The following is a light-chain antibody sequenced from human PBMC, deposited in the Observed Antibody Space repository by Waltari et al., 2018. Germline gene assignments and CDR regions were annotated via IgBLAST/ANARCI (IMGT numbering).Light chain of an antibody. V-gene: IGLV3-1*01. CDR3: QAWDSSTAYV. CDR1: KLGDKY. J-gene: IGLJ1*01. CDR2: QDS. Sequence: SYELTQPPSVSVSPGQTASITCSGDKLGDKYASWYQQKPGQPPVLVIYQDSKRPSGIPQRSSGSKSANTATLSISGTQAMDEADYYCQAWDSSTAYVFGTGTKVTVL.